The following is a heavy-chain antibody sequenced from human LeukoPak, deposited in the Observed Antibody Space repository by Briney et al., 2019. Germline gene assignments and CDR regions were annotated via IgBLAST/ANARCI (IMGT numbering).Heavy chain of an antibody. CDR3: ARPVTSSFRGGPDY. CDR2: INWNGGST. V-gene: IGHV3-20*04. Sequence: GGSLRLSCAASGFTFDDYGMSWVRQAPGKGLEWVSGINWNGGSTGYADSVKGRFTISRDNAKNSLYLQMNSLRAEDTALYYCARPVTSSFRGGPDYWGQGTLVTVSS. D-gene: IGHD2-21*02. CDR1: GFTFDDYG. J-gene: IGHJ4*02.